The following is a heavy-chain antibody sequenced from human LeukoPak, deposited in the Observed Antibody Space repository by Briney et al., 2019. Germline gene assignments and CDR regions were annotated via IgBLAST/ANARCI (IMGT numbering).Heavy chain of an antibody. D-gene: IGHD6-19*01. J-gene: IGHJ5*02. CDR1: GDSVSSNIGG. V-gene: IGHV6-1*01. CDR2: TFYRSRWFY. Sequence: SQTLSLTCAISGDSVSSNIGGWSWIRQSPSRGLEWLGRTFYRSRWFYEYAVSVKGRLTIIPDTSKNQFSLQLKSVTPEDTAVYYCARDGYSSGWYFSPPNWFDPWGQGTLGTVSS. CDR3: ARDGYSSGWYFSPPNWFDP.